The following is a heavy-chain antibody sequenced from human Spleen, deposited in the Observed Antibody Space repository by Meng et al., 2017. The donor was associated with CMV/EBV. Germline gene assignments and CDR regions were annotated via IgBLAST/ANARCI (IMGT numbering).Heavy chain of an antibody. D-gene: IGHD4-11*01. CDR1: GFTFSSYA. Sequence: GESLKISCAASGFTFSSYAMSWVRQAPGKGLEWVSAISGSDGNTYYADSVKGRFIMSRDNSKNTLYLQMNNLRAEDTAVYYCARDLGLPTVLHYYYGIDVWGQGTTVTVSS. CDR2: ISGSDGNT. J-gene: IGHJ6*02. V-gene: IGHV3-23*01. CDR3: ARDLGLPTVLHYYYGIDV.